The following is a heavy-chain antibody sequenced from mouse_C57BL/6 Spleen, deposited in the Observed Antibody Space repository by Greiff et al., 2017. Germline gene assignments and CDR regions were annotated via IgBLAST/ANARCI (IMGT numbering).Heavy chain of an antibody. J-gene: IGHJ4*01. CDR1: GYTFTDYY. V-gene: IGHV1-26*01. Sequence: EVQLQQSGPELVKPGASVKISCKASGYTFTDYYMNWVKQSHGQSLEWIGDINPNNGGTSYTQKFKGKATLTVDKSSSPAYMELRSLTSEDSAVYYCARSTVVATGAMDYWGQGTSVTVSS. CDR3: ARSTVVATGAMDY. D-gene: IGHD1-1*01. CDR2: INPNNGGT.